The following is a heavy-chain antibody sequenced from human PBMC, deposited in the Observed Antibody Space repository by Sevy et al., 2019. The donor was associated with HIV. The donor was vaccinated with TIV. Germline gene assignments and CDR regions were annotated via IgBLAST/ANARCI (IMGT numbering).Heavy chain of an antibody. CDR3: ARQVAYCGGDCYSAFDI. J-gene: IGHJ3*02. CDR2: IYYSGST. Sequence: SETLSLTCTVSGGSISSYYWSWIRQPPGKGLGWIGYIYYSGSTNYNPSLKSRVTISVDTSKNQFSLKLSSVTAADTAVYYCARQVAYCGGDCYSAFDIWGQGTMVTVSS. V-gene: IGHV4-59*08. D-gene: IGHD2-21*02. CDR1: GGSISSYY.